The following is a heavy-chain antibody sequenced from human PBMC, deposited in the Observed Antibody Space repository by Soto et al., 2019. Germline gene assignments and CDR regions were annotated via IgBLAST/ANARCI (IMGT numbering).Heavy chain of an antibody. CDR2: ISYDGSNK. CDR1: GFTFSSYA. CDR3: AKVRGDTAMDRLFDY. V-gene: IGHV3-30-3*01. J-gene: IGHJ4*02. D-gene: IGHD5-18*01. Sequence: GGSLRLSCAASGFTFSSYAMHWVRQAPGKGLEWVAVISYDGSNKYYADSVKGRFTISRDNSKNTLYLQMNSLRAEDTAVYYCAKVRGDTAMDRLFDYWGQGTLVTVSS.